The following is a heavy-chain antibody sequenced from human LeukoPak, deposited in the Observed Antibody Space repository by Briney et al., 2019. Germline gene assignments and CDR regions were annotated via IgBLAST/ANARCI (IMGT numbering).Heavy chain of an antibody. D-gene: IGHD3-3*01. V-gene: IGHV7-4-1*01. CDR3: ARYHDFWSGYYTDDAFDI. J-gene: IGHJ3*02. CDR1: GYTFTSYA. CDR2: INTNTGNP. Sequence: ASVKVSCKASGYTFTSYAMNWVRQGPGQGLEWMGWINTNTGNPTYAQGFTGRFVFSLDTSVSTAYLQIGSLKAEDTGMYYCARYHDFWSGYYTDDAFDIWGQGTMVTVSS.